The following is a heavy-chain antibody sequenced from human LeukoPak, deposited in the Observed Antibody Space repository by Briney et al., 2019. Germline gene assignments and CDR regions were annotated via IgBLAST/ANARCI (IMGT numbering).Heavy chain of an antibody. V-gene: IGHV4-59*01. D-gene: IGHD5-12*01. CDR2: IYYSGST. CDR3: AREGYSGAFDI. J-gene: IGHJ3*02. CDR1: GGSISSYY. Sequence: SETLSLTCTVSGGSISSYYWSWIRQPPGKGLEWLGYIYYSGSTNYNPSLKSRVTTSVDTSKNQFSLKLSSVTAADTAVYYCAREGYSGAFDIWGQGTMVTVSS.